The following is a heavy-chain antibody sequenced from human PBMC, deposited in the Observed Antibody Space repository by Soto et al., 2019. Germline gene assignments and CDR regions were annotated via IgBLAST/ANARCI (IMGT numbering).Heavy chain of an antibody. CDR1: GYSFNNYG. CDR3: ARDSGNYRNAFDI. CDR2: INNYNGNK. J-gene: IGHJ3*02. V-gene: IGHV1-18*04. D-gene: IGHD3-16*02. Sequence: QGHLVQSGDEVKKPGASVRVSCTASGYSFNNYGVSWVRQAPGQGLQWMGWINNYNGNKKFSQRFSARVTLTTDRVANIAYMELVNLRSDDTAVYFCARDSGNYRNAFDIWGQGTMVTVSS.